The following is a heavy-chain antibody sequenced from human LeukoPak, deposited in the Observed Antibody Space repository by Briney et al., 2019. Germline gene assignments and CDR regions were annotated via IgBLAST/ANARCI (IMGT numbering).Heavy chain of an antibody. V-gene: IGHV1-69*13. CDR2: IIPIFGTA. J-gene: IGHJ4*02. CDR3: ARDPPARPFDY. D-gene: IGHD6-6*01. CDR1: GGTFSSYA. Sequence: GASVKVSCKASGGTFSSYAISRVRQAPGQGLEWMGGIIPIFGTANYAQKFQGRVTITADESTSTAYMELSSLRSEDTAVYYCARDPPARPFDYWGQGTLVTASS.